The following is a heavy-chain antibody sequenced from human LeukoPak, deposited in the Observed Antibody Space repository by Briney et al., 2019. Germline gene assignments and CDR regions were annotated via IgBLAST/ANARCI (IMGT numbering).Heavy chain of an antibody. CDR1: GYTFTSHY. D-gene: IGHD3-22*01. CDR3: ATSYYYDSSGYCDY. J-gene: IGHJ4*02. V-gene: IGHV1-46*01. Sequence: ASVKVSCKASGYTFTSHYMHWVRQAPGQGLEWMGLINPSGSSTLYAQKFQGRVTITADKSTSTAYMELSSLRSEDTAVYYCATSYYYDSSGYCDYWGQGTLVTVPS. CDR2: INPSGSST.